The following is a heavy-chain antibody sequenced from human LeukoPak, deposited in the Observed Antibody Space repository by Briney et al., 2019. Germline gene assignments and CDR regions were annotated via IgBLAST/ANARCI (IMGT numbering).Heavy chain of an antibody. CDR1: GFTFSSYT. CDR3: VTEGYCRGGCCSSDAFDI. V-gene: IGHV3-21*01. Sequence: GGSLRLSCAASGFTFSSYTMNWVRRAPGKGLEWVASMTESGDYIYYADSVKGRFTISRDNAKNSLHLQMNSLRVEDTAVYFCVTEGYCRGGCCSSDAFDIWGQGTMVIVSS. CDR2: MTESGDYI. D-gene: IGHD2-15*01. J-gene: IGHJ3*02.